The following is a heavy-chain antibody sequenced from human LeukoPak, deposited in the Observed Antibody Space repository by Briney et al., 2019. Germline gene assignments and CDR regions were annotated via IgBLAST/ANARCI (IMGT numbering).Heavy chain of an antibody. CDR1: GDSITAYY. J-gene: IGHJ4*02. V-gene: IGHV4-59*01. CDR2: IYYTGST. Sequence: SETLSLTCTVSGDSITAYYWSWIRQPPGKGLEWTGYIYYTGSTNYNPSLKNRVTISLDTSKNQLSLRLSSVTTADTAVYYCARDGSTTGWYSGDYWGQGILVTVSS. D-gene: IGHD6-19*01. CDR3: ARDGSTTGWYSGDY.